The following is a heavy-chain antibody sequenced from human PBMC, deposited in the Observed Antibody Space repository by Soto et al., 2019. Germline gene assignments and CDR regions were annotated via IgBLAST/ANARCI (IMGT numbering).Heavy chain of an antibody. CDR1: GYTFSTSX. CDR2: VYPGDSDT. J-gene: IGHJ3*01. CDR3: ARPRQRGRSDAFDV. V-gene: IGHV5-51*01. Sequence: LGXSLKISCQGSGYTFSTSXXXGVRQLPGKGLEWVGVVYPGDSDTRYSPSFQGQVTVSADRSTSTVYLQWNTLKTSDTAIYYCARPRQRGRSDAFDVWGQGTLVTVSS.